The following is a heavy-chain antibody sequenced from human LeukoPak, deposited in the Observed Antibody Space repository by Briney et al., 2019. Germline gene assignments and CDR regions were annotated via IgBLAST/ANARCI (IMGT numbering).Heavy chain of an antibody. V-gene: IGHV4-30-2*01. CDR2: IYHSGST. CDR1: GGSISSGGYY. Sequence: PSQTLSLTCTVSGGSISSGGYYWSWIRQPPGKGLEWIGYIYHSGSTYYNPSLKSRVTISVDRPKNQFSLKLSSVTAADTAVYYCARELSSSWYGEYYFDYWGQGTLVTVSS. CDR3: ARELSSSWYGEYYFDY. D-gene: IGHD6-13*01. J-gene: IGHJ4*02.